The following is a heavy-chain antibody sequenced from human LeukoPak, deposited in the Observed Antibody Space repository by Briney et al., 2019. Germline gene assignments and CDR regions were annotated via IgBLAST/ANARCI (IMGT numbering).Heavy chain of an antibody. D-gene: IGHD6-6*01. V-gene: IGHV6-1*01. CDR2: TYYRSKWYN. CDR1: GDSVSSNSAA. J-gene: IGHJ3*02. CDR3: ARGGSAGIAARGAFDI. Sequence: SQTLSLTCAISGDSVSSNSAAWNWIRQSPSRGLEWLGRTYYRSKWYNDYAVSVKSRITINPDTSKNQFSLQLNSVTPGDTAVYYCARGGSAGIAARGAFDIWGQGTMVTVSS.